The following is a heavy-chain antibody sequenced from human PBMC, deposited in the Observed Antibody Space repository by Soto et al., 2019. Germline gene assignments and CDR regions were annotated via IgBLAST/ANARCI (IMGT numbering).Heavy chain of an antibody. D-gene: IGHD2-2*01. J-gene: IGHJ6*02. CDR1: GGSISSYY. CDR3: AIGAPQGRVVPAAKHGMDV. V-gene: IGHV4-59*01. Sequence: SETLSLTCTVSGGSISSYYWSWIRQPPGKGLEWIGYIYYSGSTNYNPSLKSRVTISVDTSKNQFSLKLSSVTAADTAVYYCAIGAPQGRVVPAAKHGMDVWGQGTTVTVSS. CDR2: IYYSGST.